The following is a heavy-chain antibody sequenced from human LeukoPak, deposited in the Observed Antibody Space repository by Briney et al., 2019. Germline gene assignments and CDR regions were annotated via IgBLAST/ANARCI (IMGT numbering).Heavy chain of an antibody. Sequence: GGSLRLSCAASGFTVSSNYMTWVRQAPGRGLEWVSLLYSGGSTFYADSVKGRFTISRDNSKNTLYLQMNSLRADDTAVYYCARDIGGSSPLRHAFDIWGQGTMVTVSS. CDR2: LYSGGST. V-gene: IGHV3-53*01. J-gene: IGHJ3*02. CDR1: GFTVSSNY. D-gene: IGHD6-13*01. CDR3: ARDIGGSSPLRHAFDI.